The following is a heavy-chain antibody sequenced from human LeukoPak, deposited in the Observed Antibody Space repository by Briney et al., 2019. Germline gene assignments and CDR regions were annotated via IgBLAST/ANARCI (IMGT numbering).Heavy chain of an antibody. CDR2: ISSSGSTI. Sequence: GGSPRLSCAASGFTFSDYYMSWIRQAPGKGLEWVSYISSSGSTIYYADSVKGRFTISRDNAKNSLYLQMNSLRAEDTAVYYCAREGVRYFDWTGGMDVWGQGTTVTVSS. CDR3: AREGVRYFDWTGGMDV. D-gene: IGHD3-9*01. J-gene: IGHJ6*02. CDR1: GFTFSDYY. V-gene: IGHV3-11*01.